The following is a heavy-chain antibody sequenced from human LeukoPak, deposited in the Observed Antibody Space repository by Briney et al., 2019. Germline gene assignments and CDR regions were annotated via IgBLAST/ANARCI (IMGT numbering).Heavy chain of an antibody. J-gene: IGHJ6*02. D-gene: IGHD1-7*01. CDR2: IKPKTDGETT. Sequence: GGSLRLSCAASGFTFSNAYMNWVRQAPGKGLEWVGRIKPKTDGETTEYAAPVKDRFSISRDDSKSMMYLQMNSLKIEDTAVYYCTTDEDWNYARKDVWGQGATVIVSS. CDR1: GFTFSNAY. V-gene: IGHV3-15*07. CDR3: TTDEDWNYARKDV.